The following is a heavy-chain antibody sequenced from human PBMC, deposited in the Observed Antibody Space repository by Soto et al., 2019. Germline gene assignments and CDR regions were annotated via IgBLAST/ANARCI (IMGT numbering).Heavy chain of an antibody. CDR1: GYSFTKYA. V-gene: IGHV1-3*04. CDR3: ARETVESEYDILTGYPLDI. Sequence: QVQFVQSGAEVKKPGASVKVSCKASGYSFTKYAMHWVRQAPGQRLEWMGWINTANGNRKYSQQFQGRVTIARDTTATTVYMELSSLTSEDTAVYYCARETVESEYDILTGYPLDIWGQDTMVIVSS. CDR2: INTANGNR. D-gene: IGHD3-9*01. J-gene: IGHJ3*02.